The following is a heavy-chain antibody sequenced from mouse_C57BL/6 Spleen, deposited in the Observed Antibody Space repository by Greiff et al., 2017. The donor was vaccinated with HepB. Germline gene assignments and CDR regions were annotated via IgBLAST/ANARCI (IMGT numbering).Heavy chain of an antibody. V-gene: IGHV2-9-1*01. CDR3: ARTNYDGDLDAMDY. CDR1: GFSLTSYA. J-gene: IGHJ4*01. CDR2: IWTGGGT. D-gene: IGHD2-4*01. Sequence: QVQLQQSGPGLVAPSQSLSITCTVSGFSLTSYAISWVRQPPGKGLEWLGVIWTGGGTNYNSALKSRLSISKDNSKSQVFLKMNSLQTDDTARYYCARTNYDGDLDAMDYWGQGTSVTVSS.